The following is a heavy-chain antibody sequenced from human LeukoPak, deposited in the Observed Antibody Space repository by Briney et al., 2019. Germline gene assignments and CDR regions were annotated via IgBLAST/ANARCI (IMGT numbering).Heavy chain of an antibody. Sequence: GGSLSLSCPAPGFTFSTYWISWSRQAPGKGLEWVANIKQDGSEKYYVDSVKGRFTISRDNAKNSLYLQMNSLRAEDTAVYYCARAYSYAGYWGQGTLVTVSS. CDR1: GFTFSTYW. J-gene: IGHJ4*02. CDR3: ARAYSYAGY. CDR2: IKQDGSEK. D-gene: IGHD5-18*01. V-gene: IGHV3-7*04.